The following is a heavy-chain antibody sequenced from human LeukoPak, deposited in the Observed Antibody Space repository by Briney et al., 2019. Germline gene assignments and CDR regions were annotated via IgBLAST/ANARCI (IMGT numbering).Heavy chain of an antibody. Sequence: GSSVKVSCKASGGTFSSYAISWVRQAPGQGLEWMGGIIPIFGTANYAQKFQGRVTITADESTSTAYMELSSLRSEDTAVYYCARDATIFGVVGNWFDPWGQGTLVTVSS. CDR2: IIPIFGTA. D-gene: IGHD3-3*01. CDR1: GGTFSSYA. V-gene: IGHV1-69*01. CDR3: ARDATIFGVVGNWFDP. J-gene: IGHJ5*02.